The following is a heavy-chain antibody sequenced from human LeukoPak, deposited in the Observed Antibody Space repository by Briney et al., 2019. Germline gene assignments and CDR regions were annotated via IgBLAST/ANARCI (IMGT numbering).Heavy chain of an antibody. D-gene: IGHD6-25*01. CDR1: GYTFTGYY. CDR3: ARVRPDYYYYYMDV. Sequence: GASVKVSCKASGYTFTGYYMHWVRQAPGQGLEWMGWINPNSGGTNYAQKFQGRVTMTRDTSISTAYMELSRLRSEDTAVYYCARVRPDYYYYYMDVWGKGTTVTISS. CDR2: INPNSGGT. V-gene: IGHV1-2*02. J-gene: IGHJ6*03.